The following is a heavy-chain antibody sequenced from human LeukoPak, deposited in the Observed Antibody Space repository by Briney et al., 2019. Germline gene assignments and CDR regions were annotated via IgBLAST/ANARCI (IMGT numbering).Heavy chain of an antibody. CDR2: IIPIFGTA. J-gene: IGHJ4*02. D-gene: IGHD3-9*01. Sequence: SVKVSCKASGGTFSSYAISWVRQAPGQGLEWMGGIIPIFGTANYAQKFQGRVTITTDESTSTAYMELSSLRSEDTAVYYCARRSRDYDILTGFDYWGQGTLVTVSS. CDR3: ARRSRDYDILTGFDY. V-gene: IGHV1-69*05. CDR1: GGTFSSYA.